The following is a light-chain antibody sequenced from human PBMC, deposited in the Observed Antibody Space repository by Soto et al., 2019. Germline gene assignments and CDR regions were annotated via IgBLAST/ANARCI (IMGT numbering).Light chain of an antibody. CDR2: EVT. V-gene: IGLV2-14*01. CDR1: SSDVGAYDY. J-gene: IGLJ1*01. Sequence: QSVLTQPASVSGSPGQSITISCTGTSSDVGAYDYVSWYQQHPGKAPKLMIYEVTNRPSGVSDRFSASKSDNTASLTISGLQSEDEADYYCISYADTAYVFGTGTQLTVL. CDR3: ISYADTAYV.